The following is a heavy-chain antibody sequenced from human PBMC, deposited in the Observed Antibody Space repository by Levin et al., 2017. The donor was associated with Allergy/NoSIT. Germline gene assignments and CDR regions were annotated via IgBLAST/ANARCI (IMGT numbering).Heavy chain of an antibody. CDR3: AKSQGLSGRSFGD. CDR1: GFALSGFA. CDR2: ISDSGAHT. V-gene: IGHV3-23*01. D-gene: IGHD1-26*01. J-gene: IGHJ4*02. Sequence: PGGSLRLSCAASGFALSGFAMSWVRQAPGQGLGWVSAISDSGAHTYYADSVRGRFTISRDNSRNTRFLQMKTLGAEDTAVYYCAKSQGLSGRSFGDWGQGTLITVSS.